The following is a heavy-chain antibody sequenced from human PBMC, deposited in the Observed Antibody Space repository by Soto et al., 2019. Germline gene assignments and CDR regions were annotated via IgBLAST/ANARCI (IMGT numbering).Heavy chain of an antibody. V-gene: IGHV4-59*08. J-gene: IGHJ4*02. D-gene: IGHD5-12*01. CDR3: ARHTHSGYDSGGAFGY. Sequence: QVQLQESGPGLVKPSETLSLTCTVSGGSISSYYWSWIRQPPGKGLEWIGYIYYSGSTNYNPSLKSRLTISVDTSKHQFYLKLSSVTAADTAVYYCARHTHSGYDSGGAFGYWGQGTLVTVSS. CDR2: IYYSGST. CDR1: GGSISSYY.